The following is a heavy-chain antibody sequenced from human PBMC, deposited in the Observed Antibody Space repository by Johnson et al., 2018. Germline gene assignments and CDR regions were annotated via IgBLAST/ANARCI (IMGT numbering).Heavy chain of an antibody. J-gene: IGHJ6*03. Sequence: QVQLQESGGGVVQPGRSLRLSCAASGFTFSSYGMHWVRQAPGKGLEWVAVISYDGSNKYYADSVKGRFTISRDNSKNTLYLQMNSLSAEDTAVYYCAKGNYYGSGPMDVWGKGTTVTVSS. D-gene: IGHD3-10*01. V-gene: IGHV3-30*18. CDR3: AKGNYYGSGPMDV. CDR1: GFTFSSYG. CDR2: ISYDGSNK.